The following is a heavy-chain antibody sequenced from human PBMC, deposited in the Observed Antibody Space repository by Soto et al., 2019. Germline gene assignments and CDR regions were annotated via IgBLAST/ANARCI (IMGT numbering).Heavy chain of an antibody. CDR1: GGSISSPNFY. D-gene: IGHD3-3*01. CDR2: IYYSGST. V-gene: IGHV4-61*01. CDR3: ARVFGVTYYDFWSGYPRPYFDY. Sequence: PSETLSLTCTVSGGSISSPNFYWSWIRQHPGKGLEWIGHIYYSGSTYYNPSLKSRVTISVDTSKNHFSLKLSSVTAADTAVYYCARVFGVTYYDFWSGYPRPYFDYWGQGTLVTVSS. J-gene: IGHJ4*02.